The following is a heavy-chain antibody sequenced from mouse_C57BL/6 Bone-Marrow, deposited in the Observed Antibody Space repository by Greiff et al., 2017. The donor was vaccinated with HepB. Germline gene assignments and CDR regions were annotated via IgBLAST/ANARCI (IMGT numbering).Heavy chain of an antibody. J-gene: IGHJ3*01. CDR3: ARRSSGYWFAY. V-gene: IGHV1-19*01. CDR2: INPYNGGT. CDR1: GYTFTDYY. Sequence: EVKLMESGPVLVKPGASVKMSCKASGYTFTDYYMNWVKQSHGKSLEWIGVINPYNGGTSYNQKFKGKATLTVDKSSSTAYMELNSLTSEDSAVYYCARRSSGYWFAYWGQGTLVTVSA. D-gene: IGHD3-2*02.